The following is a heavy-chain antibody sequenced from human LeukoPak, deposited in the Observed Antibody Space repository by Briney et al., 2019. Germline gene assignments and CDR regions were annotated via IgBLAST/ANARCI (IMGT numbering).Heavy chain of an antibody. D-gene: IGHD7-27*01. Sequence: RASVKVSCKASGYTFTSYGISWVRQAPGQGLEWMGWISAYNGNTNYAQKLQGRVTMTTDTSTSTAYMELRSLRSDDTAVYYCARGLLGMAVDPFDIWGQGTMVTVSS. CDR3: ARGLLGMAVDPFDI. CDR2: ISAYNGNT. J-gene: IGHJ3*02. CDR1: GYTFTSYG. V-gene: IGHV1-18*01.